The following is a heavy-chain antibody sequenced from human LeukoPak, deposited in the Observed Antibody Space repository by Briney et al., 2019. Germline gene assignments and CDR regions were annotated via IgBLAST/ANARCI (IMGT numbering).Heavy chain of an antibody. CDR2: IYYSGST. J-gene: IGHJ4*02. Sequence: SETLSLTCTVSGGSISSYYWSWIRQPPGKGLEWIGYIYYSGSTNYNPSLKSRVTISVDTSKNQFSLKLSSVTAADTAVYYCARDGGGIAVAGTDYWGQGTLVTVSS. CDR3: ARDGGGIAVAGTDY. CDR1: GGSISSYY. V-gene: IGHV4-59*12. D-gene: IGHD6-19*01.